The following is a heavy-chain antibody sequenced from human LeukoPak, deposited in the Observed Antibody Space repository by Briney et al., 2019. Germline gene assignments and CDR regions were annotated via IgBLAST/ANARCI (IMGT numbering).Heavy chain of an antibody. J-gene: IGHJ4*03. V-gene: IGHV4-39*01. CDR3: ASRSSRIAAAGKRRTIICN. D-gene: IGHD6-13*01. CDR1: GGSISSYY. CDR2: IYYSGST. Sequence: PSETLSLTCTVSGGSISSYYWGWIRQPPGKGLEWIGSIYYSGSTYYNPSLKSRVTISVDTSKNQFSLKLSSVTAADTAVYYCASRSSRIAAAGKRRTIICNSGQGSPVTVSS.